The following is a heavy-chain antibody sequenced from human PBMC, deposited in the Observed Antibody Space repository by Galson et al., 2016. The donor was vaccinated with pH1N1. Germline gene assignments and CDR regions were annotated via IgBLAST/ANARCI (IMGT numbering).Heavy chain of an antibody. Sequence: SLRLSCAASGFMFSSYGMHWVRQAPGEGLEWVTFIRSDGSNKYYSDSVKGRFTISRDNSKNTVYLQMNSLRPEDTAVYYCAKDWGFCGSGSFYRLDYVGQGTLVTVSS. CDR1: GFMFSSYG. CDR3: AKDWGFCGSGSFYRLDY. D-gene: IGHD3-10*01. V-gene: IGHV3-30*02. CDR2: IRSDGSNK. J-gene: IGHJ4*02.